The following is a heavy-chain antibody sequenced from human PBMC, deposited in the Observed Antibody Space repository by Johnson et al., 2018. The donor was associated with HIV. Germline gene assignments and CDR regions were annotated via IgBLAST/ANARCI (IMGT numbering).Heavy chain of an antibody. CDR1: GFTVSSNY. J-gene: IGHJ3*02. V-gene: IGHV3-53*04. Sequence: VQLVESGGGLVQPGGSLRLSCAASGFTVSSNYMSWVRQAPGQGLEWVSVISSGGSTYYADSVKGRFTISRDNSKNTLYLQMNSLRSEDTALYYCAKGGAAAGLDAFDICGQGTMVTVSS. D-gene: IGHD6-13*01. CDR3: AKGGAAAGLDAFDI. CDR2: ISSGGST.